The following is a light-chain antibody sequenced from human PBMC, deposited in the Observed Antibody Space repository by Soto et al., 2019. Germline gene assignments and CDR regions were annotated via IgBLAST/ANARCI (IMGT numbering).Light chain of an antibody. Sequence: DIQMTQSPSPLSSSVVEIATISRSGSQTISSWLAWYQQKPGEAPKLLIYRASTLKSGVPSRFSGSGYGTEFTLTISSLQPDDFATYYCQQYNTYSSLTFGGGTKVDTK. CDR3: QQYNTYSSLT. J-gene: IGKJ4*01. CDR1: QTISSW. V-gene: IGKV1-5*03. CDR2: RAS.